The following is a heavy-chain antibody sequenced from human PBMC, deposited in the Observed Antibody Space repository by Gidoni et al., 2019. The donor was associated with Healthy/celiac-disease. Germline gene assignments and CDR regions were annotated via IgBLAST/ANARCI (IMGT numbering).Heavy chain of an antibody. CDR1: GYTFPSYA. CDR2: NNAGNGKT. Sequence: QVQLVQSGAEVKKPGAAGKASCKASGYTFPSYAMHWVRQAPGQRLEWMGWNNAGNGKTKYSQKCQGRVTITRDPSASTAYMELSSLGSEETAVYYCARGTMVRGVLNPRAFDYWGQGTLVTVSS. J-gene: IGHJ4*02. V-gene: IGHV1-3*01. CDR3: ARGTMVRGVLNPRAFDY. D-gene: IGHD3-10*01.